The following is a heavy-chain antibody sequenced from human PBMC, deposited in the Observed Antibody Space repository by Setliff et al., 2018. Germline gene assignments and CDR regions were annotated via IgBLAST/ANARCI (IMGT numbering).Heavy chain of an antibody. J-gene: IGHJ4*02. CDR2: INTGNDNT. D-gene: IGHD1-26*01. Sequence: ASVKVSCKASGYTFTNYAIHWVRQAPGQRLEWMGWINTGNDNTKYSQKFQGRVTNTMDTSASTAYMELSGLRSEDTAVYYCARDRGSGSYFLRYFDYWGQGTLVTVSS. CDR1: GYTFTNYA. CDR3: ARDRGSGSYFLRYFDY. V-gene: IGHV1-3*04.